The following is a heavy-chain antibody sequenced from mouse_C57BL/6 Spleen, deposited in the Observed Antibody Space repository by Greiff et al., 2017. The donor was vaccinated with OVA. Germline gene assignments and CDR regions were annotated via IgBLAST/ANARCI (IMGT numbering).Heavy chain of an antibody. CDR2: INPNYGTT. CDR1: GYSFTDYN. J-gene: IGHJ3*01. V-gene: IGHV1-39*01. D-gene: IGHD3-2*02. CDR3: ASQAQATGVWFAY. Sequence: EVKLMESGPELVKPGASVKISCKASGYSFTDYNMNWVKQSNGKSLEWIGVINPNYGTTSYNQKFKGKATLTVDQSSSTAYMQLNSLTSEDSAVYYCASQAQATGVWFAYWGQGTLVTVSA.